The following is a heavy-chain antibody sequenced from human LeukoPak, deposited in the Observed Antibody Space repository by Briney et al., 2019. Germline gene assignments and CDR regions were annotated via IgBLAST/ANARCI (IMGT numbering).Heavy chain of an antibody. V-gene: IGHV1-18*01. CDR1: GYTFTSYG. Sequence: ASVKVSCKASGYTFTSYGISWVRQAPGQGLEWMGWISAYNGNTNYAQKLQGRVTMTTDTSTSTAYMELSSLRSEDTAVYYCARDLGYGDYGSWFDPWGQGTLVTVSS. CDR2: ISAYNGNT. CDR3: ARDLGYGDYGSWFDP. J-gene: IGHJ5*02. D-gene: IGHD4-17*01.